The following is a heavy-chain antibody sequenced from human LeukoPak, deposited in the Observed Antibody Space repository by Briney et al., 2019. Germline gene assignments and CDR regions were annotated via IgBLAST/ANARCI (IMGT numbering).Heavy chain of an antibody. CDR2: IYCSGST. CDR3: ARATAANFDY. Sequence: SETLSLTCTVSGGSISSGDYYWSWIRQPPGKGLEWIGYIYCSGSTYHNPSLKSRVTISVDTSKNQFSLKLSSVTAADTAVYYCARATAANFDYWGQGTLVTVSS. V-gene: IGHV4-30-4*08. J-gene: IGHJ4*02. D-gene: IGHD2-15*01. CDR1: GGSISSGDYY.